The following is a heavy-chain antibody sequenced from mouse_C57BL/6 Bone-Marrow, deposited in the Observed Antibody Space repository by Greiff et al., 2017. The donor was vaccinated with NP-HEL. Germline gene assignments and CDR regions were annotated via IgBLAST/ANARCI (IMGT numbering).Heavy chain of an antibody. CDR1: GYTFTSYW. J-gene: IGHJ3*01. CDR3: ARKGQYYGSSPFAY. V-gene: IGHV1-53*01. Sequence: QVQLQQPGTELVKPGASVKLSCKASGYTFTSYWMHWVKQRPGQGLEWIGNINPSNGGTNSPSDVKSKATLTVDKSSSTAYMQLSSLTSEDSAVYYCARKGQYYGSSPFAYWGQGTLVTVAA. CDR2: INPSNGGT. D-gene: IGHD1-1*01.